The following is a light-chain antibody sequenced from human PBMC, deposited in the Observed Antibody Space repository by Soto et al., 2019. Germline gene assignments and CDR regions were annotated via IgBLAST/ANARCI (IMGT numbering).Light chain of an antibody. Sequence: QMTQSPSSLSASVGDRVTITCRASQDIRNDLGWYQQKPGKAPKLLIYEASTLQSGVPSRFSGSGSGTDFSLTISSLQPEDFAVYYCQQRTDRPPWTFGQGTMVDIK. CDR2: EAS. CDR1: QDIRND. V-gene: IGKV1-17*01. CDR3: QQRTDRPPWT. J-gene: IGKJ1*01.